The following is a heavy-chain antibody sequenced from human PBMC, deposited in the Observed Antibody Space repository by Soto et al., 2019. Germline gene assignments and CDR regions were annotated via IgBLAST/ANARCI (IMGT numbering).Heavy chain of an antibody. CDR3: AKGNYGDYGGFDP. CDR2: IISTGIST. CDR1: GFSFSTFA. D-gene: IGHD4-17*01. J-gene: IGHJ5*02. Sequence: EVQILESGGGLIQPGGSLRLSCAASGFSFSTFAMTWVRQAPGKGLEWVSTIISTGISTYYADSVKGRFTISRANSKNTLYLQMNSLRAEDSAVYYCAKGNYGDYGGFDPWGQGTLVTVS. V-gene: IGHV3-23*01.